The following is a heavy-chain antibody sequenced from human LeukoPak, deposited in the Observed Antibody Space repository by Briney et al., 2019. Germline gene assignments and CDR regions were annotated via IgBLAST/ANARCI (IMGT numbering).Heavy chain of an antibody. CDR3: AREKLWTYYWYFDL. CDR1: GFTVSSNY. CDR2: IYSGGST. V-gene: IGHV3-53*01. J-gene: IGHJ2*01. Sequence: GGSLRLSCAASGFTVSSNYMSWVRQAPGKGLEWVSVIYSGGSTNYADSVKGRFTISRDNSKNTLYLQMNSLRAEDTAVYYCAREKLWTYYWYFDLWGRGTLVTVSS. D-gene: IGHD5-18*01.